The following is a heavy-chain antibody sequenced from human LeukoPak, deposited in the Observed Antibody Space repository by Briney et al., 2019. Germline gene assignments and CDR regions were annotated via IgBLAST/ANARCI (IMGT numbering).Heavy chain of an antibody. D-gene: IGHD3-22*01. J-gene: IGHJ4*02. CDR1: GFSLNTRGVG. CDR2: IYWDDDR. Sequence: SGPTLVNPTQTLTLTCTFSGFSLNTRGVGVGWIRQPPGRALEWLALIYWDDDRRYSPSLKSRLTITKDTSRNQVVLTMTDMDPVDTATYYCAHRKNYYDSSVFDNWGQGTLVTVSS. V-gene: IGHV2-5*02. CDR3: AHRKNYYDSSVFDN.